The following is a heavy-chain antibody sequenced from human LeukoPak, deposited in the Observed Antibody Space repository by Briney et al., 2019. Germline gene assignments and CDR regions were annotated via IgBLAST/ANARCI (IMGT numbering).Heavy chain of an antibody. D-gene: IGHD3-3*01. CDR1: GYTFTNYY. CDR2: INPSGGTT. Sequence: ASVKVSCKASGYTFTNYYMHWVRQAPGQGLEWMGIINPSGGTTTYAQKFQGRVTMTRDTSTSTVYMGLSSLRSEDTAMYYCARDLGKSGFDYWGQGTLVTVSS. CDR3: ARDLGKSGFDY. V-gene: IGHV1-46*01. J-gene: IGHJ4*02.